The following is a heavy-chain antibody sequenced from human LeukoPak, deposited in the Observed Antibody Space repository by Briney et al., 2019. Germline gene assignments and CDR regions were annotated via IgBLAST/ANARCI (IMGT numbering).Heavy chain of an antibody. V-gene: IGHV3-11*01. J-gene: IGHJ6*02. D-gene: IGHD1-26*01. CDR2: ISSSGSTI. Sequence: PGGSLRLSCAASGFTFSDYYMSWIRQAPGKGLERVSYISSSGSTIYYADSVKGRFTISRDNAKNSLYLQMNSLRAEDTAVYYCAREEWELYSYGMDVWGQGTTVTVSS. CDR1: GFTFSDYY. CDR3: AREEWELYSYGMDV.